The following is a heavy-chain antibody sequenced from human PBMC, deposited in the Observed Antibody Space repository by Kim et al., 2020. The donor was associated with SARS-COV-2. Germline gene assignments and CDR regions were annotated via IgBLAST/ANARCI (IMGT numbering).Heavy chain of an antibody. J-gene: IGHJ5*02. CDR1: GGSISGYY. D-gene: IGHD2-15*01. CDR2: IYYTGNT. CDR3: ARYGKSSGGTSVWFHL. V-gene: IGHV4-59*12. Sequence: SETLSLTCSVSGGSISGYYWSWIRQPPGKGLEWIGLIYYTGNTRYSPSLMSRVTISVDTSKNQFSLNLSSVTAADTAVYYCARYGKSSGGTSVWFHLWGQGTLVTVSS.